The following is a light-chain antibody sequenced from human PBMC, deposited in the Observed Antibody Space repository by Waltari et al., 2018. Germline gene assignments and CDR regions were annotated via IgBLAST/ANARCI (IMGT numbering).Light chain of an antibody. CDR2: GKD. J-gene: IGLJ3*02. V-gene: IGLV3-19*01. CDR1: SLRPYY. Sequence: SSELTQDPAVSVALGQPVRITCQGDSLRPYYASWYQLKPGQAPVLVIYGKDKRPSGIPDRISGYSSGATSSLTITGAQAEDEADYYCSSRNGRANQVVFAGGTKVTVL. CDR3: SSRNGRANQVV.